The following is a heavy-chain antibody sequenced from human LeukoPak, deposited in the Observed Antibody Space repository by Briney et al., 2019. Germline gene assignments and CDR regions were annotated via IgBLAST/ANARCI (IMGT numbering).Heavy chain of an antibody. CDR3: ARDLVTVTKGFDI. Sequence: SETLSLTCAVSDDSFSSHYWTWIRQPPGKGLEWIGYISYIGSTNYNPSLKSRVTISIDTSKNQFSPKLSSVTAADTAVYYCARDLVTVTKGFDIWGQGTMVSVSS. CDR1: DDSFSSHY. CDR2: ISYIGST. V-gene: IGHV4-59*11. D-gene: IGHD4-17*01. J-gene: IGHJ3*02.